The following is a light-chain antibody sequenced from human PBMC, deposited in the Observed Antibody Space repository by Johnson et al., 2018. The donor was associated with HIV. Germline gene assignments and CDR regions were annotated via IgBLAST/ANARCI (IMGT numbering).Light chain of an antibody. CDR2: DNN. CDR1: SPNIGNNY. V-gene: IGLV1-51*01. J-gene: IGLJ1*01. Sequence: QSVLTQPPSVSAAPGQKVTISCSGSSPNIGNNYVSCYQQLPGTAPKLLIYDNNKRPSGIPDRFSGSKSGTSATLGITGLQTGDEADYYYGTWDSSLREYVFATGTKVTVL. CDR3: GTWDSSLREYV.